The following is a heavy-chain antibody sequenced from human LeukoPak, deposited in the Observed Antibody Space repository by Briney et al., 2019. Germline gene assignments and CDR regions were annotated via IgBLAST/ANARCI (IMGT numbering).Heavy chain of an antibody. CDR3: ARETSIAAASPIDY. CDR2: IIPIFGTA. CDR1: GYTFTNYY. J-gene: IGHJ4*02. V-gene: IGHV1-69*05. Sequence: ASVNVSCKASGYTFTNYYMHWVRQAPGQGLEWMGRIIPIFGTANYAQKFQGRVTITTDESTSTAYMELSSLRSEDTAVYYCARETSIAAASPIDYWGQGTLVTVSS. D-gene: IGHD6-13*01.